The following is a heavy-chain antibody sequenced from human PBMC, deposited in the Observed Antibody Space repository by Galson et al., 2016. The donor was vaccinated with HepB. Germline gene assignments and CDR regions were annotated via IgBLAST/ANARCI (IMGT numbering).Heavy chain of an antibody. CDR3: AARTTDYGGVGRLHF. V-gene: IGHV3-23*01. CDR1: GFTFGRYA. D-gene: IGHD4-23*01. CDR2: ISGDGGST. J-gene: IGHJ4*02. Sequence: SLRLSCAASGFTFGRYAMSWVRQAPGRGLEWVSAISGDGGSTYYAGSVQGRFTSSGDRSTNTMYLQMNTLSPEDTAVYYCAARTTDYGGVGRLHFWGQGTLVTVSS.